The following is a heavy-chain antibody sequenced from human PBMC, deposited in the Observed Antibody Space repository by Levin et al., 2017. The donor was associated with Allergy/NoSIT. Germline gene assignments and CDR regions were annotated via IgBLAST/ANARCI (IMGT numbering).Heavy chain of an antibody. CDR1: GDSVSSNTAA. CDR3: TRDPGRGYGMDG. V-gene: IGHV6-1*01. Sequence: SQTLSLTCAISGDSVSSNTAAWNWIRQSPSRGLEWLGRTYFRSKWINEYAESVKSRISVNPDTSKNLFSLHLNSVTPDDTAVYYCTRDPGRGYGMDGWGQGTTVTVSS. J-gene: IGHJ6*02. CDR2: TYFRSKWIN. D-gene: IGHD3-10*01.